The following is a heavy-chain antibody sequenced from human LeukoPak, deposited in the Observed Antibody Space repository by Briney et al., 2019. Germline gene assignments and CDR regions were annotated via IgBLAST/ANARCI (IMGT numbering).Heavy chain of an antibody. CDR3: AEDRAAAGTFDY. D-gene: IGHD6-13*01. J-gene: IGHJ4*02. Sequence: GGSLRLSCAASGFTFSSYAMSWVRQAPGKGLEWVSAISGSGGSTYYADSVKGRFTISRDNSKNTLYLQMNSLRAEDTAVYYSAEDRAAAGTFDYWGQGTLVTVSS. CDR2: ISGSGGST. CDR1: GFTFSSYA. V-gene: IGHV3-23*01.